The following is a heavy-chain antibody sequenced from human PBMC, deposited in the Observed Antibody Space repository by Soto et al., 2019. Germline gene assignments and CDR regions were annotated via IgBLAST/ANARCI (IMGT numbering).Heavy chain of an antibody. V-gene: IGHV1-69*01. CDR1: GGTFSSYA. Sequence: QVQLVQSGAEVKKPGSSVKVSCKASGGTFSSYAISWVRQAPGQGLEWMGGIIPIFGTANYAQKFQGRVTISADESASTAYMALSSLRAEDPAVYYCARVVPAAGGAPYHYYGMDVWGQGTTVTVSS. J-gene: IGHJ6*02. CDR2: IIPIFGTA. D-gene: IGHD2-2*01. CDR3: ARVVPAAGGAPYHYYGMDV.